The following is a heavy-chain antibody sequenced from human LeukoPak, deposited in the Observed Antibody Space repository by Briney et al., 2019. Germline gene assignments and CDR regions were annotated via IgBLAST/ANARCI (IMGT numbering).Heavy chain of an antibody. Sequence: GGSLRLSCAASGFTFSSYSMNWVRQAPGKGLEWVSSISSSSSYIYYADSVKGRFTISRDNSKNTLYLQMNSLRAEDTAIYYCAKFMTTVTTGVTYWGQGTLVTVSS. V-gene: IGHV3-21*04. CDR3: AKFMTTVTTGVTY. J-gene: IGHJ4*02. CDR1: GFTFSSYS. D-gene: IGHD4-17*01. CDR2: ISSSSSYI.